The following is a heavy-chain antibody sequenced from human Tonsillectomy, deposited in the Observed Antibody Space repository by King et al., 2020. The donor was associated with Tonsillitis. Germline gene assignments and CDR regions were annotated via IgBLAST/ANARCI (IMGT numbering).Heavy chain of an antibody. D-gene: IGHD6-19*01. CDR3: ARDGWESGYFDL. CDR1: GFTFSDYY. CDR2: ISKSSTYT. Sequence: VQLVESGGGLVKPGGSLRLSCAASGFTFSDYYMSWIRQAPGKGLEWVSYISKSSTYTNSADSVKGRFSISRDNAKNSLFLHMNSLRAEDTAVYYCARDGWESGYFDLWGRGALVTVSS. J-gene: IGHJ2*01. V-gene: IGHV3-11*06.